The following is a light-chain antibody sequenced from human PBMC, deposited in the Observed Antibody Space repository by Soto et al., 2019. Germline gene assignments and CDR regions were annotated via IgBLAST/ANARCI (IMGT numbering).Light chain of an antibody. V-gene: IGKV1-6*01. CDR2: AAS. Sequence: AIQMPQSPSSLSASVGDSVPISCRASQDIRNTLAWFQQKPGEAPKLLIFAASNLQSGVPSRFSGSGSVTDFTLTISSLQPEDFATYYCQQSYSTPTFGKGTRLEIK. J-gene: IGKJ5*01. CDR1: QDIRNT. CDR3: QQSYSTPT.